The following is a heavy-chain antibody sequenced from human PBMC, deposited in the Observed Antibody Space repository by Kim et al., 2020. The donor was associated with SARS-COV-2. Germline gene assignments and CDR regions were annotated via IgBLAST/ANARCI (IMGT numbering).Heavy chain of an antibody. CDR3: AKSYQYPIWEYYYYYGMDV. Sequence: GGSLRLSCAASGFTFSSYGMHWVRQAPGKGLEWVAVISYDGSNKYYADSVKGRFTISRDNSKNTLYLQMNSLRAEDTAVYYCAKSYQYPIWEYYYYYGMDVWGQGTTVTVSS. CDR2: ISYDGSNK. J-gene: IGHJ6*02. D-gene: IGHD2-2*01. V-gene: IGHV3-30*18. CDR1: GFTFSSYG.